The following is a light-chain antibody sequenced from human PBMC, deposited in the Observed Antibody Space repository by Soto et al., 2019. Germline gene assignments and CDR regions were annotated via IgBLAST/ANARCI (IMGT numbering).Light chain of an antibody. CDR1: QSVSSY. CDR2: DAS. Sequence: EIVLTQSPATLSLSPGERATLSCRASQSVSSYLAWYQQKPGQAPRLLIYDASNRATGIPARFGGSGSGTDFTLTISSLEPKDFAVYYCQQRSNWPWTFGQGTKV. J-gene: IGKJ1*01. CDR3: QQRSNWPWT. V-gene: IGKV3-11*01.